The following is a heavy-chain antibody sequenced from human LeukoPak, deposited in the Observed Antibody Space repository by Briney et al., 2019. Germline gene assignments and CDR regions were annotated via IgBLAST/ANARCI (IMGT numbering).Heavy chain of an antibody. CDR1: GYTFTGYY. Sequence: GASVKVSCKASGYTFTGYYMHWVRQAPGQGLEWMGWINPNSGGTNYAQKFQGRVTMTRDTSISTAYMELSRLRSDDTAVYYCARDALLYSSSWYPRFDYWGQGTLVTVSS. CDR2: INPNSGGT. D-gene: IGHD6-13*01. V-gene: IGHV1-2*02. J-gene: IGHJ4*02. CDR3: ARDALLYSSSWYPRFDY.